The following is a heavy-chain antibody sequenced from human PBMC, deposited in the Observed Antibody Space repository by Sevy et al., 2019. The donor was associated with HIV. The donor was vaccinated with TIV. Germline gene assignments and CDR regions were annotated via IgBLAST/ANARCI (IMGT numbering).Heavy chain of an antibody. CDR2: IKQDGSEK. Sequence: GGSLRLSCAASGFTFSSYWMSWVRQAPGKGLEWVANIKQDGSEKYYVHSVKGRFTISRDNAKNSLYLQMNSLRAEDTAVYYCARDNDYYYYGMDVWGQGTTVTVSS. J-gene: IGHJ6*02. CDR3: ARDNDYYYYGMDV. V-gene: IGHV3-7*01. CDR1: GFTFSSYW.